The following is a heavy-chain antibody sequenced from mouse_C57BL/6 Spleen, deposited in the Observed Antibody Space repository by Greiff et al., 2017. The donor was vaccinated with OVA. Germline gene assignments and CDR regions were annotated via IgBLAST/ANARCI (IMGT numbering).Heavy chain of an antibody. CDR1: GYTFTSYW. J-gene: IGHJ3*01. CDR3: ASTYYSNYVTFAY. Sequence: VQLQQPGAELVRPGTSVTLSCKASGYTFTSYWMHWVKQRPGQGLEWIGVIDPSDSYTNYNQKFKGKATLTVDTSSSTAYMQLSSLTSEDSAVYYCASTYYSNYVTFAYWGQGTLVTVSA. CDR2: IDPSDSYT. D-gene: IGHD2-5*01. V-gene: IGHV1-59*01.